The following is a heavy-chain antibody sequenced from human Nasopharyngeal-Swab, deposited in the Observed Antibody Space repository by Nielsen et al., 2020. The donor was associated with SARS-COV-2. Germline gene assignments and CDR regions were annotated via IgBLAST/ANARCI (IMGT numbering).Heavy chain of an antibody. CDR1: GFTFSGYS. V-gene: IGHV3-21*01. D-gene: IGHD4-17*01. CDR3: ASDFYGDYSDY. CDR2: ISSNSSYI. Sequence: GGSLRLSCAASGFTFSGYSMNWVRQAPGKGLEWVSSISSNSSYIYYADSVKGRFTISRDNAKNSLYLQMNSLRAEDTAVYYCASDFYGDYSDYWGQGTLVTVSS. J-gene: IGHJ4*02.